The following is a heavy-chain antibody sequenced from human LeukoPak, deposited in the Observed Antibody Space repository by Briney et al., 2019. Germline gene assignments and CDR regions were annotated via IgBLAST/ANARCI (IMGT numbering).Heavy chain of an antibody. D-gene: IGHD5-12*01. CDR3: VRGGYDYDWFDP. Sequence: SVKVSRKASGGSFSDYSISWVRQAPGQGLEWMGRIIAILDTAHYAQKFQGRFTITADKSTTTVYMELSSLRSDDTAVYYCVRGGYDYDWFDPWGQGTLVTVSS. J-gene: IGHJ5*02. CDR2: IIAILDTA. V-gene: IGHV1-69*08. CDR1: GGSFSDYS.